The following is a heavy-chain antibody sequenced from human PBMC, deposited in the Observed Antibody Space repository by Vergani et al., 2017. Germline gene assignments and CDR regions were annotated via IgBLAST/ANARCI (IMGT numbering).Heavy chain of an antibody. D-gene: IGHD1-26*01. Sequence: EVQLVESGGGLIQPGGSLRLSCAASGFTVSSNYMSWVRQAPGKGLEWVSVIYSGGSTYYADSVKGRFTISRDNSKNTLYLQMNSLRAEDTAVYYCAKAWGWEYIVGATDGRPDYWGQGTLVTVSS. J-gene: IGHJ4*02. CDR3: AKAWGWEYIVGATDGRPDY. CDR1: GFTVSSNY. CDR2: IYSGGST. V-gene: IGHV3-53*01.